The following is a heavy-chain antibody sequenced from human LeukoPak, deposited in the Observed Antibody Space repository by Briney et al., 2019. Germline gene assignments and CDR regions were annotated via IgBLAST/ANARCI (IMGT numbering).Heavy chain of an antibody. Sequence: PGGSLRLSCAASGFTFNVHAMYWVRHAPGKGLEWVSGIKCNSDNIGYADSVKGRFTISRDDAKNSLFLQMNSLRAEDTALYYCARASYYYDPTGLGAVDIWGQGTMVTVSS. CDR2: IKCNSDNI. CDR3: ARASYYYDPTGLGAVDI. CDR1: GFTFNVHA. D-gene: IGHD3-22*01. J-gene: IGHJ3*02. V-gene: IGHV3-9*01.